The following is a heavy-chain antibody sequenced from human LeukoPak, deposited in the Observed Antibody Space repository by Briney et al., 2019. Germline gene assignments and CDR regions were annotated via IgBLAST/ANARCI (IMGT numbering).Heavy chain of an antibody. CDR3: ARDRGYGDDCFDY. CDR2: IGAYNGNT. CDR1: GYTFTTYA. V-gene: IGHV1-18*01. J-gene: IGHJ4*02. D-gene: IGHD4-17*01. Sequence: ASVKVSCKASGYTFTTYAMNWVRQAPGQGLEWMGWIGAYNGNTNYAQKLQGRVTMTTDTSTSTAYMELRSLRSDDTAMYYCARDRGYGDDCFDYWGQGTLVTVSS.